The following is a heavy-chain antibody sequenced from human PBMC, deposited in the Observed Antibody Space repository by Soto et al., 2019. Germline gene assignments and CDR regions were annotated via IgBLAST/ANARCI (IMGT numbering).Heavy chain of an antibody. CDR3: AKDPGGSPDRGVFDY. V-gene: IGHV3-23*01. D-gene: IGHD1-26*01. CDR1: GFTFSSYA. Sequence: EVQLLESGGGLVQPGGSQRLSCAASGFTFSSYAMSWVRQAPGKGLEWVSAISGSGGSTYYADSVKGRFTISRDNSKNTLYLQMNSLRAEDTAVYYCAKDPGGSPDRGVFDYWGQGTLVTVSS. CDR2: ISGSGGST. J-gene: IGHJ4*02.